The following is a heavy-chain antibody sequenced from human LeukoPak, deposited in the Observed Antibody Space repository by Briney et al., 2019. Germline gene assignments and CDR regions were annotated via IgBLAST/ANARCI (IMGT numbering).Heavy chain of an antibody. Sequence: PGGSLRRSCAASGFTLSSHVMSWVGQAPGKGLEWVSGISGSGGTTYYADSVKGRFTISRDNSKNTLYLQMNSLRAEDTAAYYCAKVGSGSYYFDYWGQGALVTVSS. V-gene: IGHV3-23*01. CDR3: AKVGSGSYYFDY. CDR1: GFTLSSHV. CDR2: ISGSGGTT. J-gene: IGHJ4*02. D-gene: IGHD6-19*01.